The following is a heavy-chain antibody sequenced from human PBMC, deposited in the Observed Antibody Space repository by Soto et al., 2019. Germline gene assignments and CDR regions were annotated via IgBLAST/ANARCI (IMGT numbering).Heavy chain of an antibody. CDR3: AIVEAPLIQCDHYYFVMDV. D-gene: IGHD3-16*01. J-gene: IGHJ6*04. CDR2: IWYDGSNT. Sequence: QVQLVESGGGVVRPGRSLRLACAASGFSFSTYGMHWVRQAPGKGLQCVAVIWYDGSNTYYADSVKGRFNISRENSKNSLDLKMKNLGVEDTAVYYCAIVEAPLIQCDHYYFVMDVWGEGTRVPVSS. CDR1: GFSFSTYG. V-gene: IGHV3-33*01.